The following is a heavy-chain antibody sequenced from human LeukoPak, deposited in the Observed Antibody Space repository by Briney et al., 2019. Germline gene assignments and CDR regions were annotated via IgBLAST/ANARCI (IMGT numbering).Heavy chain of an antibody. V-gene: IGHV3-74*01. D-gene: IGHD2-15*01. Sequence: GGSLRLSCVGSGFTFSSYWMLWVRQAPGKGLVWVSRINTDGSTTSYADSVKGRFTFSRDNAKNTLYLQMNSLRAEDTAVYYCARGGFRFFAHWGQGTLVTVSS. CDR1: GFTFSSYW. CDR3: ARGGFRFFAH. J-gene: IGHJ5*02. CDR2: INTDGSTT.